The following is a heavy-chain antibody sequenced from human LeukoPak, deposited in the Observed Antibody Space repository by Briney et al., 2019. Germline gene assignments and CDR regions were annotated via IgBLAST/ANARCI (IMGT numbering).Heavy chain of an antibody. D-gene: IGHD3-9*01. V-gene: IGHV3-30*03. J-gene: IGHJ3*02. CDR1: GLTFSSYG. CDR3: ARGPNYNILTGWRKTYNAFDI. CDR2: ISYDGNNK. Sequence: GGSLRLSCAASGLTFSSYGMHWVRQAPGKGLEWVAVISYDGNNKYYADSVKGRFTISRDNSKNTLYLQMNSLRAEDTAVYYCARGPNYNILTGWRKTYNAFDIWGQGTMVTVSS.